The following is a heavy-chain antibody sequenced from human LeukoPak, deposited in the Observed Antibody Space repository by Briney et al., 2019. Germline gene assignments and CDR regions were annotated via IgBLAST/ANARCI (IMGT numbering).Heavy chain of an antibody. V-gene: IGHV4-59*01. CDR2: IYYSGST. CDR1: GGSISSYY. CDR3: ASSDSSGYYDY. Sequence: SETLSLICTVSGGSISSYYWSWIRQPPGKGLEWIGYIYYSGSTNYNPSLKSRVTISVDTSKNQFSLKLSSVTAADTAVYYCASSDSSGYYDYWGQGTLVTVSS. J-gene: IGHJ4*02. D-gene: IGHD3-22*01.